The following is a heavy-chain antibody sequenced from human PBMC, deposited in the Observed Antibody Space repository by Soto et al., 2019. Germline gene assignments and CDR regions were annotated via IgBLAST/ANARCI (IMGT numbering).Heavy chain of an antibody. CDR3: ARAVYSSSWYAHDAFDI. CDR2: IYYSGST. V-gene: IGHV4-31*03. Sequence: SETLSLTCTVSGGSISSGGYYWSWIRQHPGKGLEWIGYIYYSGSTYYNPSLKSRVTISVDTSKNQFSLKLSSVTAADTAVYYCARAVYSSSWYAHDAFDIWGQGTMVTVSS. D-gene: IGHD6-13*01. J-gene: IGHJ3*02. CDR1: GGSISSGGYY.